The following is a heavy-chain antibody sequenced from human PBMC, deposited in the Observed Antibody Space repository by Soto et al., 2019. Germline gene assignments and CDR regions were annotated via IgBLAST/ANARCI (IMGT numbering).Heavy chain of an antibody. J-gene: IGHJ3*02. V-gene: IGHV1-69*13. CDR2: IIPIFGTA. CDR3: ARPYTVKGAFDI. CDR1: GGTFSSYA. Sequence: SVKVSCKASGGTFSSYAISWVRQAPGQGLEWMGGIIPIFGTANYAQKFQGRVTITADESTSTAYMELSSLRSEDTAVYYCARPYTVKGAFDIWGQGTMVTVSS. D-gene: IGHD4-17*01.